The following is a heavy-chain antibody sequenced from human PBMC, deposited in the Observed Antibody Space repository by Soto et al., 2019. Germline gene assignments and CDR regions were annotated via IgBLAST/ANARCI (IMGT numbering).Heavy chain of an antibody. V-gene: IGHV1-69*13. CDR1: GGTFSSYA. J-gene: IGHJ6*02. CDR2: IIPIFGTA. Sequence: GASVKVSCKASGGTFSSYAISWVRQAPGQGLEWMGGIIPIFGTANYAQKFQGRVTITADESTSTAYMELSSLRSEDTAVYYCARKAFCGGDCYSDYYYYGMDVWGQGTTVTVSS. CDR3: ARKAFCGGDCYSDYYYYGMDV. D-gene: IGHD2-21*02.